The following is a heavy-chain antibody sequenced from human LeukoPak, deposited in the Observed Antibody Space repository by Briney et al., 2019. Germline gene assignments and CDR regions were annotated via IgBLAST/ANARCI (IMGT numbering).Heavy chain of an antibody. CDR1: GFTFSSYS. V-gene: IGHV3-21*01. CDR3: ARAATPDY. D-gene: IGHD6-25*01. CDR2: ISSTSSYI. Sequence: GGSLRLSCAASGFTFSSYSMSWVRQAPGKGLEWVSSISSTSSYIYYADSVKGRFTIPRDNPKNSLYLQMNSLRAEDTAVYYCARAATPDYWGQGTLVTVSS. J-gene: IGHJ4*02.